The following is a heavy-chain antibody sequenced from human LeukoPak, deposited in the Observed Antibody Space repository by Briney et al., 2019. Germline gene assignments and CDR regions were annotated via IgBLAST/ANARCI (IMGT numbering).Heavy chain of an antibody. V-gene: IGHV4-31*03. CDR3: AMYYYDSSGYTDAFDI. J-gene: IGHJ3*02. D-gene: IGHD3-22*01. Sequence: PSETLSLTCTVSGGSISSGGYYWSWIRQHPGEGLEWIGYIYYSGSTYYNPSLKSRVTISVDTSKNQSSLKLSSVTAADTAVYYCAMYYYDSSGYTDAFDIWGQGTMVTVSS. CDR1: GGSISSGGYY. CDR2: IYYSGST.